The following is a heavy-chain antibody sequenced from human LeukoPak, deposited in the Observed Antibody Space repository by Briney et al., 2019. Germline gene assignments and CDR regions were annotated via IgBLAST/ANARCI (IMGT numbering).Heavy chain of an antibody. D-gene: IGHD6-25*01. V-gene: IGHV6-1*01. CDR1: GDSVSSNSGT. Sequence: SQTLSLTCAISGDSVSSNSGTWNWIRQSPSGGLEWLGRTYYRSKWYSDYAPSVKGRITINPDTSKNHFSLQLNSVTPEDTAVYYCAAAHGKHWGQGTLVIVSS. CDR2: TYYRSKWYS. J-gene: IGHJ1*01. CDR3: AAAHGKH.